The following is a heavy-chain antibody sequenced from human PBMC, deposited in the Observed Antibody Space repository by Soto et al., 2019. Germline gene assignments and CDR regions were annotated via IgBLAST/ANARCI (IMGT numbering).Heavy chain of an antibody. CDR1: GFTFSSYA. V-gene: IGHV3-23*01. CDR2: ISGSGGST. J-gene: IGHJ5*02. D-gene: IGHD4-17*01. Sequence: EVQLLESGGGLVQPGGSLRLSCAASGFTFSSYAMSWVRQAPGKGLEWVSAISGSGGSTYYADSVKGRFTISRDNSKNALYLQMNSLRAEDTAVYYCEKDFYGDYVGWFDPWGQGTLVTVSS. CDR3: EKDFYGDYVGWFDP.